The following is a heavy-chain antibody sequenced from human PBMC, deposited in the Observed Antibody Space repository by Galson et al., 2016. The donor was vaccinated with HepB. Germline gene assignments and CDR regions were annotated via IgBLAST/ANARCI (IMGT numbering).Heavy chain of an antibody. V-gene: IGHV3-23*01. Sequence: SLRLSCAASGFTFSSYAMSWVRQAPGKGLEWVSAISGSGGSTYYADSVKGRFTISRDNSKNTLYLQMTSLRAEDTAVYYCAREYSTSTFALFWFDPWGQGTLVTVSS. CDR1: GFTFSSYA. CDR2: ISGSGGST. J-gene: IGHJ5*02. CDR3: AREYSTSTFALFWFDP. D-gene: IGHD6-13*01.